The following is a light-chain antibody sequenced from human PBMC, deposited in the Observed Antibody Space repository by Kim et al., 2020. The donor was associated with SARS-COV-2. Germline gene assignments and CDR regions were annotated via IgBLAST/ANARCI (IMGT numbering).Light chain of an antibody. J-gene: IGLJ1*01. CDR2: GKD. CDR3: NSRDDSGNHYV. V-gene: IGLV3-19*01. Sequence: ALGQTVSIACQGDTIRRYHASWYQQRPGQAPVLVIYGKDRRPSGIPDRFSGSSSGDTTSLTITGAQAEDEADFYCNSRDDSGNHYVFGPGTKVTVL. CDR1: TIRRYH.